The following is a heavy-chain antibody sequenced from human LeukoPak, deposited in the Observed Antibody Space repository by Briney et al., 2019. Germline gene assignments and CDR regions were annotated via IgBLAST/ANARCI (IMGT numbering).Heavy chain of an antibody. CDR2: ISYDGSNK. CDR3: AKAPSRAGNGWYQIDY. CDR1: GFTFSSYA. J-gene: IGHJ4*02. Sequence: PGGSLRLSCAASGFTFSSYAMHWVRQAPGKGLEWVAVISYDGSNKYYADSVKGRFTISRDNSKNTLYLQVSSLRAEDTAVYYCAKAPSRAGNGWYQIDYWGQGTLVTVSS. V-gene: IGHV3-30-3*01. D-gene: IGHD6-19*01.